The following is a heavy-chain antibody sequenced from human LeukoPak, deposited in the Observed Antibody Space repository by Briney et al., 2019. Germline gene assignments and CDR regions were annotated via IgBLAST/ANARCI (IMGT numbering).Heavy chain of an antibody. J-gene: IGHJ4*02. V-gene: IGHV3-9*01. CDR2: ISWNSGTI. CDR1: GFTFDDYV. Sequence: GGSLRLSCAASGFTFDDYVMHWVRQAPGKGLEWVSGISWNSGTIGYADSVKGRFTISRDKAKNSLYLQMNSLRDEDTALYYCAKDMRAARTFFDYWGQGTLVTVSS. D-gene: IGHD6-6*01. CDR3: AKDMRAARTFFDY.